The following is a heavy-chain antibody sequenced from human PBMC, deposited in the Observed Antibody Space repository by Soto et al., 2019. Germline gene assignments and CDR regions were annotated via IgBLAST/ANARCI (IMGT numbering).Heavy chain of an antibody. CDR3: AKRITMVRGVSYYYGMDV. J-gene: IGHJ6*02. Sequence: EVQLLESGGGLVQPGGSLRLSCAASGFTFSSYAMSWVRQAPGKGLEWVSAISGGGGSTYYADSVKGRFTISRDNSKNTLYLQMNSLRAEDTAVYYCAKRITMVRGVSYYYGMDVWGQGTTVTVSS. CDR1: GFTFSSYA. CDR2: ISGGGGST. V-gene: IGHV3-23*01. D-gene: IGHD3-10*01.